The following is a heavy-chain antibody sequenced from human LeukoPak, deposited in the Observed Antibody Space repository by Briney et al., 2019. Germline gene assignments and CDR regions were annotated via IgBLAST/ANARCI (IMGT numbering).Heavy chain of an antibody. CDR3: ASYDYGGNPRFDY. CDR2: IYYSGST. Sequence: SETLSLTCTVSGGSISSYYWSWIRQPPGKGLEWIGCIYYSGSTNYNPSLKSRVTISVDTSKNQFSLKLSSVTAADTAVYYCASYDYGGNPRFDYWGQGTLVTVSS. CDR1: GGSISSYY. V-gene: IGHV4-59*01. J-gene: IGHJ4*02. D-gene: IGHD4-17*01.